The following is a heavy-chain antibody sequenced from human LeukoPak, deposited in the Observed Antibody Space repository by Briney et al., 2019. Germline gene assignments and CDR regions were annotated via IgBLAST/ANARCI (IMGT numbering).Heavy chain of an antibody. V-gene: IGHV3-21*01. CDR2: IRESSSYI. CDR1: GFTFNTHA. J-gene: IGHJ4*02. D-gene: IGHD3-10*01. Sequence: GGSLRLSCAASGFTFNTHAMNWVRQAPGKGLEWVSSIRESSSYINYADSVKGRFTISRDNAKHSLYLQMNSLRAEDTAVYYCARYYGSGRPPFDYWGQGTLVTVSS. CDR3: ARYYGSGRPPFDY.